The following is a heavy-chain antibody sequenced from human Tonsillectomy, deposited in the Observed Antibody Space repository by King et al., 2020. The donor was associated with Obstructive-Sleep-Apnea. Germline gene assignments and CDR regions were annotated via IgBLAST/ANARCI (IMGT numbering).Heavy chain of an antibody. D-gene: IGHD2-15*01. CDR3: ARDLPGDCSGGSCYPPLYYFDY. Sequence: QLQESGPGLVKPSETLSLTCTVSGGSISSSSYYWGWIRQPPGKGLEWIGSIYYSGSTYYNPSLKSRVTISVDTSKNQFSLKLSSVTAADTAVYYCARDLPGDCSGGSCYPPLYYFDYWGQGTLVTVSS. J-gene: IGHJ4*02. CDR2: IYYSGST. CDR1: GGSISSSSYY. V-gene: IGHV4-39*07.